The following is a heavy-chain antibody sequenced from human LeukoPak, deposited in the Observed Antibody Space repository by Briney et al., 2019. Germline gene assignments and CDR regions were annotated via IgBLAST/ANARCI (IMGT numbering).Heavy chain of an antibody. Sequence: PGRSLRLYCPASGFTFSRFCMQWISQAPGKGLVWVSRINSVGSSTSYADSVKGRFTISRDNAKNTLYLQMNSLRAEDTAVYYCAREKTGGWGGLTTWGRGTLVTVSS. V-gene: IGHV3-74*01. J-gene: IGHJ5*02. CDR2: INSVGSST. CDR3: AREKTGGWGGLTT. CDR1: GFTFSRFC. D-gene: IGHD1-14*01.